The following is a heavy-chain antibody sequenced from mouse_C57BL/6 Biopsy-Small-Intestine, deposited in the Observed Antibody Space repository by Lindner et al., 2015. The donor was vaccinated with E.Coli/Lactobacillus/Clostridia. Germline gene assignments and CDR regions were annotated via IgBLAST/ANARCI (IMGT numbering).Heavy chain of an antibody. CDR1: GFTFIDHG. D-gene: IGHD1-1*01. CDR3: TREWTTVGDS. V-gene: IGHV5-17*01. Sequence: VQLQEVWGGLVKPGGSLKLSCAASGFTFIDHGMHWVRQAPEKGLEWVAYISSGSSTIYYADTVKGRFTISRDNAKNTLFLQMTSLRSEDTAMYYCTREWTTVGDSWGQGTTLTVSS. J-gene: IGHJ2*01. CDR2: ISSGSSTI.